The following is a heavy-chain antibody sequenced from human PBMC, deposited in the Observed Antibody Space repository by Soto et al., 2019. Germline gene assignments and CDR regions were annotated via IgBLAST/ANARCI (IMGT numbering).Heavy chain of an antibody. D-gene: IGHD2-15*01. CDR2: IIPMFGTA. CDR1: GDTFSRYV. J-gene: IGHJ4*02. CDR3: ASKGNVGYCTGGTCYRPDFVY. V-gene: IGHV1-69*13. Sequence: SVKVSCKASGDTFSRYVIHWVRQAPGQGLEWMGGIIPMFGTAKYAQKFQGRVTITADEATSTAFMDVSSLTSEDTAVYYCASKGNVGYCTGGTCYRPDFVYWGQGSLVTVSS.